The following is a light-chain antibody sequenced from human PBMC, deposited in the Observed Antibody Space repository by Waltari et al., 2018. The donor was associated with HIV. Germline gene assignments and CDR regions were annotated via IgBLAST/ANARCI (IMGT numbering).Light chain of an antibody. CDR1: SSNIGAGYD. CDR2: VYT. J-gene: IGLJ3*02. CDR3: QSDDSSLSDPNWV. Sequence: QSVLTQPPSVSGAPVQRVTISCTGSSSNIGAGYDVYWYQHLPGTAPKLLIYVYTSRRSGLPDRLSGSKSGTSASLAITRLQAEDEADYYCQSDDSSLSDPNWVFGVGTKLTVL. V-gene: IGLV1-40*01.